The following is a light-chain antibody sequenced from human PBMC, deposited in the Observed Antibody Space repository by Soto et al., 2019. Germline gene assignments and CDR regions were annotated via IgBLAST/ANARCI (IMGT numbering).Light chain of an antibody. J-gene: IGLJ3*02. CDR3: ATWDDSPSGVV. CDR1: SSNIGSHA. Sequence: QAVVTQPPSASGTPGQRVFISCSGRSSNIGSHAVDWYQQLPGTAPKLLIYSNDQRPSGVPDRFSGSKSGTSASLAISGLQSEDAAEYFCATWDDSPSGVVFGGGTKLTVL. CDR2: SND. V-gene: IGLV1-44*01.